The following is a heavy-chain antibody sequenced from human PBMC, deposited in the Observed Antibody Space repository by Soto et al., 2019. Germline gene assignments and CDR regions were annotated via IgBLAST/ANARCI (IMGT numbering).Heavy chain of an antibody. V-gene: IGHV4-34*01. J-gene: IGHJ6*02. CDR1: GGSFSCYY. Sequence: SETLSLTCAVYGGSFSCYYWSWLRQPPGKGLEWIGEINHSGSTNYNPSLKSRVTISVDTSKNQFSLKLSSVTAADTAVYYCARGWDDYGDYSNYYYYGMDVWGQGTTVNVSS. CDR3: ARGWDDYGDYSNYYYYGMDV. D-gene: IGHD4-17*01. CDR2: INHSGST.